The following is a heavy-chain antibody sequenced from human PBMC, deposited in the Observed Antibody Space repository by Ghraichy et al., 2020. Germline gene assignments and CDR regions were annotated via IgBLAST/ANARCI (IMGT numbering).Heavy chain of an antibody. CDR2: ISYDGSNK. D-gene: IGHD6-19*01. CDR3: ARAFGWFTEENAFDI. V-gene: IGHV3-30*04. CDR1: GFTFSSYA. J-gene: IGHJ3*02. Sequence: GESLNISCAASGFTFSSYAMHWVRQAPGKGLEWVAVISYDGSNKYYADSVKGRFTISRDNSKNTLYLQMNSLRAEDTAVYYCARAFGWFTEENAFDIWGQGTMVTVSS.